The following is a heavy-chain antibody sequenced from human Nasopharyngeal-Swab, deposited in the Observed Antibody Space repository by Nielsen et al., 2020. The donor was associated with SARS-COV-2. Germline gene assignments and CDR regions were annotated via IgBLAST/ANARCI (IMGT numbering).Heavy chain of an antibody. CDR3: ARGRYLGIYYYGMDV. D-gene: IGHD3-16*01. CDR1: GGSFSGYY. V-gene: IGHV4-34*01. CDR2: INHYGNT. Sequence: SQTLSLTCGVYGGSFSGYYWTWIRQSPGKGLEWIGEINHYGNTNYNPSLKSRVTISVDTSKNQFSLKLSSVTAADTAIYYCARGRYLGIYYYGMDVWGQGTTVTVSS. J-gene: IGHJ6*02.